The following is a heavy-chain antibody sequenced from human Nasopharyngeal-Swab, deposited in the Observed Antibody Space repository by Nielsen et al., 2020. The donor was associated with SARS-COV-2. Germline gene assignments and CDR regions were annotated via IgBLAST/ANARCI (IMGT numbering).Heavy chain of an antibody. CDR2: ISGSGGST. Sequence: GESLKISCAASGFTFSSYAMSWVRQAPGKGLEWVSAISGSGGSTYYADSVKGRFTISRDNSKNTLYLQMNSLRAEDTAVYYCAKGLLSNWFDPWGQGTLVTVSS. J-gene: IGHJ5*02. V-gene: IGHV3-23*01. D-gene: IGHD2-15*01. CDR3: AKGLLSNWFDP. CDR1: GFTFSSYA.